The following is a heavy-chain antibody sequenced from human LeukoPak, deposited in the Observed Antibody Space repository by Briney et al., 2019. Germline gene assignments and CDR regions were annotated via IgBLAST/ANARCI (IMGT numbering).Heavy chain of an antibody. V-gene: IGHV1-46*01. J-gene: IGHJ4*02. CDR1: GYTFTSYY. Sequence: GASVKVSCKASGYTFTSYYMHWVRQAPGQGLEWMGVINPSGGSTSYAQKFQGRVTMTRDMSTSTVYMELSSLRSEDTAVYYCARASAPDPFDYWGQGTLVTVSS. CDR2: INPSGGST. D-gene: IGHD6-19*01. CDR3: ARASAPDPFDY.